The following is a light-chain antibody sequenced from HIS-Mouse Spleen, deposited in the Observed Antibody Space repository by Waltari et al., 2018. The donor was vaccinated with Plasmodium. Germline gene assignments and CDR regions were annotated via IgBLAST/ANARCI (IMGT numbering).Light chain of an antibody. CDR1: VLKKKY. CDR3: YSAADNNWV. V-gene: IGLV3-27*01. Sequence: SYELTQPSSVSVSPGQTARITCSGDVLKKKYARWFQQKPGQAPVLVIYKDSERPSGIPERFSGSSSGTTVTLTISGAQVEDEADYYCYSAADNNWVFGGGTKLTV. J-gene: IGLJ3*02. CDR2: KDS.